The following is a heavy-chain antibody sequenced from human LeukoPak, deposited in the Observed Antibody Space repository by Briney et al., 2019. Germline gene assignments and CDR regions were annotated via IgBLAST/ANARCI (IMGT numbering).Heavy chain of an antibody. V-gene: IGHV1-2*02. CDR2: INPNSGGI. CDR3: ARDATMVRGVIRYNWFDP. CDR1: GYTFTVYY. D-gene: IGHD3-10*01. J-gene: IGHJ5*02. Sequence: ASVKVSCKASGYTFTVYYMHWVRQAPGQGLEWMGWINPNSGGINYAQKFQGRVTMTRDTSISTAYMELSRLRSDDTAVYYCARDATMVRGVIRYNWFDPWGQGTLVTVSS.